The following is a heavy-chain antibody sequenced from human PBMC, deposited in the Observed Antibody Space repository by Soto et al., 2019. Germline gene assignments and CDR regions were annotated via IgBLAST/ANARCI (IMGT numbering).Heavy chain of an antibody. CDR3: ARSITMIAPSDYYGMDV. Sequence: ASVKVSCKASGYTFTGYYMHWVRQAPGQGLEWMGWINPNSGGTNYAQKFQGWVTMTRDTSISTAYMELSRLRSDDTAVYYCARSITMIAPSDYYGMDVWGQGTTVTVSS. V-gene: IGHV1-2*04. D-gene: IGHD3-22*01. CDR2: INPNSGGT. J-gene: IGHJ6*02. CDR1: GYTFTGYY.